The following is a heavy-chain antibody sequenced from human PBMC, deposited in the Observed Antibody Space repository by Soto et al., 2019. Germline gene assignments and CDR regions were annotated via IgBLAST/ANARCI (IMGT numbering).Heavy chain of an antibody. CDR3: ARGGHYYDSSGYYIYDWFDP. V-gene: IGHV4-30-4*01. J-gene: IGHJ5*02. CDR1: GGSISSGDYY. CDR2: IYYSGST. Sequence: SETLSLTCTVPGGSISSGDYYWSWIRQPPGKGLEWIGYIYYSGSTYYNPSLKSRVTISVDTSKNQFSLKLSSVTAADTAVYYCARGGHYYDSSGYYIYDWFDPWGQGTLVTVSS. D-gene: IGHD3-22*01.